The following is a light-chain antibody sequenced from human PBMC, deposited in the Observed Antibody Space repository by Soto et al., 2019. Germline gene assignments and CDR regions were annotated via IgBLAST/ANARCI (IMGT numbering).Light chain of an antibody. V-gene: IGLV1-47*01. CDR1: SSNIGSNY. J-gene: IGLJ2*01. CDR2: RNN. CDR3: AAWDDSLSGRV. Sequence: QSVLTQPHSASGTPGQRVTISCSGSSSNIGSNYVYWYQQLPGTAPKLLIYRNNQRPSGVPDRFSGSKSGTSASLAISGRRSEDEADYYCAAWDDSLSGRVFGGGTKLTVL.